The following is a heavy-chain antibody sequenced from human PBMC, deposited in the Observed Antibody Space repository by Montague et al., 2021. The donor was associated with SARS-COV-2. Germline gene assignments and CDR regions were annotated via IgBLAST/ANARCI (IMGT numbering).Heavy chain of an antibody. D-gene: IGHD4/OR15-4a*01. V-gene: IGHV3-30*04. CDR3: ARDRVPQDYGDAFDL. CDR2: ITYDGIDK. CDR1: GFIFSNFA. J-gene: IGHJ3*01. Sequence: SLRLSCAASGFIFSNFAFHWVRQAPGKGLEWVALITYDGIDKFYADSVKGRFTISRDNSKNTLYLRMNSLTPEDTAVYYCARDRVPQDYGDAFDLWGQGTLVTASS.